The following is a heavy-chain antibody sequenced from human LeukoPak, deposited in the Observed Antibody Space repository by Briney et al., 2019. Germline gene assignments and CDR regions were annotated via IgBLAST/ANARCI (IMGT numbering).Heavy chain of an antibody. D-gene: IGHD3-10*01. V-gene: IGHV3-23*01. CDR2: FSGSGGST. Sequence: QPGGSLRLSCAASGFTFSSYAMSWVRQAPGKGLEWVSAFSGSGGSTYYADSVKGRFTISRDNSKNTLYLQMNSLRAEDTAVYYCAKVNGPLITMVRGAQNDYFDYWGQGTLVTVSS. CDR1: GFTFSSYA. J-gene: IGHJ4*02. CDR3: AKVNGPLITMVRGAQNDYFDY.